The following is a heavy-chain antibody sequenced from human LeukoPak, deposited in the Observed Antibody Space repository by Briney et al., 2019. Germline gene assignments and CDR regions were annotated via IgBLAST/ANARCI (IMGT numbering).Heavy chain of an antibody. Sequence: PGGSLRLSCAASGFTFSSYSMNWLRQAPGKGLEWVSSISSSSSYIYYADSVRGRFTISRDNAKNSLYLQMNSLRAEDTAVYYCARLEGSGKLGWFDPWGQGTLVTVSS. CDR1: GFTFSSYS. D-gene: IGHD3-10*01. V-gene: IGHV3-21*01. CDR3: ARLEGSGKLGWFDP. CDR2: ISSSSSYI. J-gene: IGHJ5*02.